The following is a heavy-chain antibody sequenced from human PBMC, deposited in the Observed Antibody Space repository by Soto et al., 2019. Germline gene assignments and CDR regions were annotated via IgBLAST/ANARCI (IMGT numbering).Heavy chain of an antibody. Sequence: EVQLVESGGGLVQPGGSLRLSCTASGFTFTNAWLGWVRLAPGKGLEWIGRIKSKTDGGTTDYAAPVKGRFTISRDDSKNTVFLQMSSLKTEDTAVYYCTTDGGIAVRPLFDYWGQGTLVTVSP. J-gene: IGHJ4*02. CDR2: IKSKTDGGTT. D-gene: IGHD6-6*01. V-gene: IGHV3-15*01. CDR1: GFTFTNAW. CDR3: TTDGGIAVRPLFDY.